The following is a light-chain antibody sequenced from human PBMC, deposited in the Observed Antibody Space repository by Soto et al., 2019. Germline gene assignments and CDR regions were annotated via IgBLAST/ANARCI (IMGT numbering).Light chain of an antibody. CDR1: QSIRSW. V-gene: IGKV1-5*02. Sequence: DIQMTQSPCILSASVGERVSIIRRASQSIRSWLAWYQQKTGKAPKLLIYDASSLQSGVPSRFSGSGYGTDFNLTITSLRTEDFATYWCQQSYNTPVTFGQGTRLEIK. J-gene: IGKJ5*01. CDR3: QQSYNTPVT. CDR2: DAS.